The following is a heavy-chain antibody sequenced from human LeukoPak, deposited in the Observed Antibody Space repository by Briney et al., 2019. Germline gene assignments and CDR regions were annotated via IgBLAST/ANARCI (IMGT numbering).Heavy chain of an antibody. CDR1: GFTFSDYW. D-gene: IGHD2-8*01. V-gene: IGHV3-7*01. CDR2: INQDGSEK. CDR3: ARDEEGPLGFPCTNGVCPDFDY. Sequence: GGSLRLSCAASGFTFSDYWMSWVRQAPGKGLEWVATINQDGSEKYYVDSVKGRFTISRDNAKNSLYLQMNSLRAEDTAVYYCARDEEGPLGFPCTNGVCPDFDYWGQGTLVTVSS. J-gene: IGHJ4*02.